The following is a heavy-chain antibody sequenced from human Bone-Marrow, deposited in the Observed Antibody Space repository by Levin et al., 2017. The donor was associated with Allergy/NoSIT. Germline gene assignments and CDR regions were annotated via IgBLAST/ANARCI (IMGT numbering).Heavy chain of an antibody. CDR1: GGTFSSYA. D-gene: IGHD2-15*01. Sequence: SVKVSCKASGGTFSSYAISWVRQAPGQGLEWMGRIIPILGIANYAQKFQGRVTITADKSTSTAYMELSSLRSEDTAVYYCASQKRVGYCSGGSCYSGFWWPRGEDWFDPWGQGTLVTVSS. CDR3: ASQKRVGYCSGGSCYSGFWWPRGEDWFDP. J-gene: IGHJ5*02. V-gene: IGHV1-69*04. CDR2: IIPILGIA.